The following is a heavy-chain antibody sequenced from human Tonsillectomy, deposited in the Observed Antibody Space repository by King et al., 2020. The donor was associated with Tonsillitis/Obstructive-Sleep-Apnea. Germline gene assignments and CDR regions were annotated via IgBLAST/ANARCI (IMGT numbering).Heavy chain of an antibody. J-gene: IGHJ5*02. D-gene: IGHD3-3*01. V-gene: IGHV4-59*08. CDR3: ARGFYDFWSGSQPRWFDP. CDR2: IYYSGST. Sequence: VQLQESGPGLVKPSETLSLTCTVSGGSISSYYWSWIRQPPGKGLEWIGYIYYSGSTNYNPSLKSRVTISVDTSKNQFPLKLSSVTAADTAVYYCARGFYDFWSGSQPRWFDPWGQGTLVTVSS. CDR1: GGSISSYY.